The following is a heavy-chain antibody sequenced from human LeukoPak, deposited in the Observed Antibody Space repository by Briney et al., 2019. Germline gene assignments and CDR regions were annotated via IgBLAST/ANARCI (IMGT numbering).Heavy chain of an antibody. CDR1: GGSISTYY. CDR3: ARCGYSGYNDY. V-gene: IGHV4-59*01. J-gene: IGHJ4*02. CDR2: IYYSGST. D-gene: IGHD5-12*01. Sequence: SETLSLTCTVSGGSISTYYWSWIRQPPGKGLEWIGYIYYSGSTNYNPSLKSRVTISVDTSKNQFSLKLSSVTAADTAVYYCARCGYSGYNDYWGQGTLVTVSS.